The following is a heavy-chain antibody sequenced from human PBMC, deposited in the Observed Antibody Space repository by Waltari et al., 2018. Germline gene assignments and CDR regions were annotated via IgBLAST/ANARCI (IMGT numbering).Heavy chain of an antibody. J-gene: IGHJ4*02. CDR3: AKGDSGSADY. CDR1: GLSFSAYG. Sequence: QVQLVESGGGVVQPGESLRLSCAASGLSFSAYGLHWVRQAPGKGLEWGAFIRYDGRNKYYADSVKGRFTISKDNSKNTLYLQMSSLRLEDTAVYYCAKGDSGSADYWGQGTLVTVSS. D-gene: IGHD3-10*01. CDR2: IRYDGRNK. V-gene: IGHV3-30*02.